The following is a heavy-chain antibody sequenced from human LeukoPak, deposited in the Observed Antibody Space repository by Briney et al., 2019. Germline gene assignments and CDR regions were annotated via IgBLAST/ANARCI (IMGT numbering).Heavy chain of an antibody. CDR3: ARVNRYYDSSGYRPYFDY. V-gene: IGHV4-30-2*01. CDR1: GGSISSGGYS. J-gene: IGHJ4*02. CDR2: ISHSGST. Sequence: PSETLSLTCAVSGGSISSGGYSWSWIRQPPGKGLEWIGYISHSGSTYYNPSLKSRVTISVDRSKNQFSLKLSSVTAADTAVYYCARVNRYYDSSGYRPYFDYWGQGTLVTVSS. D-gene: IGHD3-22*01.